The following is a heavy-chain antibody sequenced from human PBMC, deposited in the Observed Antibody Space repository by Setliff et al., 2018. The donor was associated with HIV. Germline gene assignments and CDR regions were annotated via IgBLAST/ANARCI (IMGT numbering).Heavy chain of an antibody. Sequence: SVKVSCKASGGTFSSYAISWVRQAPGQGLEWMGGIIPIFGTANYAQKFQGRVTITADESTSTAYMELSSLRSEDTAVYYCARDLGLTVTHSDDAFDIWGQGTMVTVSS. CDR3: ARDLGLTVTHSDDAFDI. D-gene: IGHD4-17*01. CDR2: IIPIFGTA. CDR1: GGTFSSYA. J-gene: IGHJ3*02. V-gene: IGHV1-69*13.